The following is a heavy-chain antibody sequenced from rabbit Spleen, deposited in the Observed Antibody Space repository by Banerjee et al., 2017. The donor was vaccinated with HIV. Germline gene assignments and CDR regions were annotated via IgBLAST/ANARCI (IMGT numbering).Heavy chain of an antibody. V-gene: IGHV1S45*01. D-gene: IGHD6-1*01. J-gene: IGHJ5*01. CDR3: VRGGYYTYGYAGYAYARNWLDL. CDR2: IYSGSSGGT. CDR1: GFSFSYRHV. Sequence: QEQLVESGGGLVKPEGSLTLTCTASGFSFSYRHVMCWVRQAPGKGLEWIACIYSGSSGGTYYASWAKGRFTFSKTSSTTVTLQMTSLTAADTATYFCVRGGYYTYGYAGYAYARNWLDLWGPGTLVTVS.